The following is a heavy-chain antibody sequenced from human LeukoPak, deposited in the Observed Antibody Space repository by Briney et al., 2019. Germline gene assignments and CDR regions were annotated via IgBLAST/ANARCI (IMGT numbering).Heavy chain of an antibody. CDR2: IYPGDYDT. CDR1: GYSFTSYW. D-gene: IGHD3-22*01. CDR3: ARRADPDYYDSSGYMDV. J-gene: IGHJ6*02. V-gene: IGHV5-51*01. Sequence: TGESLKISCKGSGYSFTSYWIGWVRQLPGKGLEWMGIIYPGDYDTRYSPSFQGQVTISADKSISTAYLQWSSLKASDTAMYYCARRADPDYYDSSGYMDVWGQGTTVTVSS.